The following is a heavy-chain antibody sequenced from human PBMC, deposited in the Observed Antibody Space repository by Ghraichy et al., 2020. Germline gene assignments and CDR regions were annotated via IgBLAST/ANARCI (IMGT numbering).Heavy chain of an antibody. Sequence: SVKVSCKASGGTFSNYAISWVRQAPGQGLEWMGGIIPIFGTANYAQKFQGKVTITADESTSTAYMELSGLRSEDTAVFYCAGDVDSISGRYYPYYQYGMDVWGQGTTVTVSS. CDR1: GGTFSNYA. J-gene: IGHJ6*02. CDR3: AGDVDSISGRYYPYYQYGMDV. V-gene: IGHV1-69*13. D-gene: IGHD1-26*01. CDR2: IIPIFGTA.